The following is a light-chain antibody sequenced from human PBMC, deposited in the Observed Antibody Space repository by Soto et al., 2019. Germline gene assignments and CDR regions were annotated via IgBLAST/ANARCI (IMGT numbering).Light chain of an antibody. J-gene: IGKJ1*01. CDR1: QSVSSN. Sequence: EIVLTQSPATLSVSPGERATLSCRASQSVSSNLAWYQQNPGQAPRLLIYDAYNRATGIPARFSGSGPGTDFTLTISSLEPEDFAVYYCKQYNKWPQTFGQGTKVDIK. V-gene: IGKV3D-11*02. CDR2: DAY. CDR3: KQYNKWPQT.